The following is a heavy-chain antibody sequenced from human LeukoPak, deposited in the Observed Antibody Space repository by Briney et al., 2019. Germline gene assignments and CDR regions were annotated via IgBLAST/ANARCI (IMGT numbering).Heavy chain of an antibody. CDR3: ALDYKNWFDP. CDR2: IYYSGST. Sequence: SETLSLTCTVSGGSISSSSYYWGWIRQPPGKGLEWIGSIYYSGSTYYNPSLKSRVTISVDTSKNQFSLKLSSVTAADTAVYYCALDYKNWFDPWGQGTLVTVSS. D-gene: IGHD4-11*01. CDR1: GGSISSSSYY. J-gene: IGHJ5*02. V-gene: IGHV4-39*01.